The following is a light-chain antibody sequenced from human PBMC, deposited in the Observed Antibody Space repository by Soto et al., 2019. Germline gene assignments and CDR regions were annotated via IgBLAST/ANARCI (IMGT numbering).Light chain of an antibody. V-gene: IGLV7-46*01. CDR3: LLYYSGARV. J-gene: IGLJ2*01. CDR2: DTS. Sequence: QAVVTQEPSLTVSPGGTVTLTCGSSTGTVTSGHYPYWFQQKPGQAPRTLIYDTSNKHSWSPARFSGSLLGGKAALTLSGAQPEDEADYYCLLYYSGARVFGGGTQLTVL. CDR1: TGTVTSGHY.